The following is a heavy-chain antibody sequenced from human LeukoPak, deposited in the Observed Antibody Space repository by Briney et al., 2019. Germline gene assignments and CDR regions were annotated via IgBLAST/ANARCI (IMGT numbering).Heavy chain of an antibody. CDR3: ARDGDASGRSWFDP. CDR2: INPSGDSS. V-gene: IGHV1-46*01. J-gene: IGHJ5*02. Sequence: GASVKVSCKASGNTFTRNYMHWVRQAPGQGLEWMGLINPSGDSSSYAQKFQGRVTLTRDTSTSTVYMELTSLRSDDTAVYYCARDGDASGRSWFDPWGQGTLVTVSS. D-gene: IGHD3-10*01. CDR1: GNTFTRNY.